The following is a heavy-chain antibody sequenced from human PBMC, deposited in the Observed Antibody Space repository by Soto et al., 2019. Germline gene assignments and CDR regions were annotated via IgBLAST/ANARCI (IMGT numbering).Heavy chain of an antibody. J-gene: IGHJ4*02. CDR1: GGSISSSSYY. V-gene: IGHV4-39*01. CDR2: IYYSGST. CDR3: AGGVGLEQWLAFDY. Sequence: SETLSLTCTVSGGSISSSSYYWGWIRQPPGKGLEWIGSIYYSGSTYYNPSLKSRVTISVDTSKNQFSLKLSSVTAADTAVYYCAGGVGLEQWLAFDYWGQGTLVTVSS. D-gene: IGHD6-19*01.